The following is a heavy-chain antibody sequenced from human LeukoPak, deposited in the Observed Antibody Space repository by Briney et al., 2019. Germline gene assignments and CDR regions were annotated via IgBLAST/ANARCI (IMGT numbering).Heavy chain of an antibody. CDR1: GFTFSSYA. D-gene: IGHD2-21*01. CDR3: AKPGDCGGDCQLDAFDI. Sequence: GGSLRLSCAASGFTFSSYAMSWVGQAPGKGLEWVSAISGSGGSTYYADSVKGRFTISRDNSKNTLYLQMNSLRAEDTAVYYCAKPGDCGGDCQLDAFDIWGQGTMVTVSS. CDR2: ISGSGGST. V-gene: IGHV3-23*01. J-gene: IGHJ3*02.